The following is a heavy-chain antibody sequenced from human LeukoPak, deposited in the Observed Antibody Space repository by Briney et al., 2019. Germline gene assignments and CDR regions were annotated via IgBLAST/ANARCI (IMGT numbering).Heavy chain of an antibody. CDR2: IKSKTDGGTA. D-gene: IGHD2-21*02. Sequence: PGGSLRLSCVASGITFHNACMNWVRQAPGKGLEWVGRIKSKTDGGTADYAAPVKGRFTISRDDSKNTLYLQMTSLKTEDTAVYYCTTTYLVVTASDYWGQGTLVTVSS. CDR3: TTTYLVVTASDY. V-gene: IGHV3-15*01. CDR1: GITFHNAC. J-gene: IGHJ4*02.